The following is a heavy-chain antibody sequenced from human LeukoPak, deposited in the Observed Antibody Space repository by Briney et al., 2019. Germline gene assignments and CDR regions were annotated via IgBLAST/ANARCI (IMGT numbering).Heavy chain of an antibody. Sequence: PSETLSLTCTVSGGSISSYYWSWIRRPPGKGLEWIGYIYYSGSTNYNPSLKSRVTISVDTSKNQFSLKLSSVTAADTAVYYCASEASSDDAFDIWGQGTMVTVSS. V-gene: IGHV4-59*01. J-gene: IGHJ3*02. CDR2: IYYSGST. CDR3: ASEASSDDAFDI. CDR1: GGSISSYY.